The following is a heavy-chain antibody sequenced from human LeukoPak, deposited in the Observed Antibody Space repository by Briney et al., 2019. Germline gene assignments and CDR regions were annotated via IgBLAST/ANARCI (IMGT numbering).Heavy chain of an antibody. Sequence: NSSETLSLTCTVSGGSMSSGSHYWSWIRQPAGQGLEWIGRIYTSGSTNYNPSLKSRVTISVDTSKNQFSLKLSSVTAADTAVYYCARDLCTNGVCYDAFDIWGQGTMVNVSS. V-gene: IGHV4-61*02. D-gene: IGHD2-8*01. CDR3: ARDLCTNGVCYDAFDI. J-gene: IGHJ3*02. CDR2: IYTSGST. CDR1: GGSMSSGSHY.